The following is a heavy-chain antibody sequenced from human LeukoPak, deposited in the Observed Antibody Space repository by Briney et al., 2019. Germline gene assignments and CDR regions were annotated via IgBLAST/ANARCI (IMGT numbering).Heavy chain of an antibody. D-gene: IGHD3-9*01. CDR1: GYSFTSYW. J-gene: IGHJ4*02. V-gene: IGHV5-51*01. Sequence: GESLKISCKGSGYSFTSYWIGWVRQMPGKGLEWMGIIYPGDSDTRYSPSFQGQVTISADKSISTAYLQWSSLRASDTAMYYCARQGRYFDWLEYWAGSRFPFDYWGQGTLVTVSS. CDR3: ARQGRYFDWLEYWAGSRFPFDY. CDR2: IYPGDSDT.